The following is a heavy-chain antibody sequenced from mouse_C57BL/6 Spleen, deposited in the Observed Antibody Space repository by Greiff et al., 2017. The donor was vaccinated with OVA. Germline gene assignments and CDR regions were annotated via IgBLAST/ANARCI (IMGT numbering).Heavy chain of an antibody. D-gene: IGHD2-2*01. CDR2: IDPEDGDT. J-gene: IGHJ3*01. Sequence: VQLQQSGAELVRPGASVKLSCTASGFNIKDYYMHWVKQRPEQGLEWIGRIDPEDGDTEYAPKFQGKATMTADTSSNTAYLQLSSLTSEDTAVYYCTMMVTTEAWFAYWGQGTLVTVSA. CDR3: TMMVTTEAWFAY. V-gene: IGHV14-1*01. CDR1: GFNIKDYY.